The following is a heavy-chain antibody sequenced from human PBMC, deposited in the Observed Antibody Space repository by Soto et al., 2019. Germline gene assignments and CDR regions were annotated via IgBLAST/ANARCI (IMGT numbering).Heavy chain of an antibody. CDR3: TTPPGTGSYYGMDV. V-gene: IGHV3-73*01. CDR2: IKSKANSYAT. CDR1: GFTFSHYW. D-gene: IGHD1-1*01. J-gene: IGHJ6*02. Sequence: PGGSLRLSCEGSGFTFSHYWMSWVRQAPWKGLEWIGRIKSKANSYATAYAASVKGRFTISRGDSKNTAYLQMNSLKTEDTAVYYCTTPPGTGSYYGMDVWGQGTTVTVSS.